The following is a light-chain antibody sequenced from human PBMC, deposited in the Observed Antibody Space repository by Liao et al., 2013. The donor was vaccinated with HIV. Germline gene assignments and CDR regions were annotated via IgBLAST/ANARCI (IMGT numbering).Light chain of an antibody. J-gene: IGLJ3*02. CDR3: QVWDSSSDLWV. Sequence: SYVLTQPPSVSVAPGKTAKITCGGNYIGSKSVHWYLQRPGQAPVLVIFYDSDRPSGIPERFSGSNSGNTATLTISRVEAGDEADYYCQVWDSSSDLWVFGGGTKLTVL. V-gene: IGLV3-21*01. CDR2: YDS. CDR1: YIGSKS.